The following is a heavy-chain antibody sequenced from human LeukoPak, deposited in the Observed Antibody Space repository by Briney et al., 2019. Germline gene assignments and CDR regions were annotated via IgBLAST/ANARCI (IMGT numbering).Heavy chain of an antibody. CDR3: ARPYSMDPGSLDY. CDR2: ISYDGSNK. D-gene: IGHD2/OR15-2a*01. J-gene: IGHJ4*02. V-gene: IGHV3-30-3*01. Sequence: PGGSLRLSCAASGFTFSSYAMLWVRQAPGKGLEWVAVISYDGSNKYYADSVKGRFTISRDNSKNTLYLQMNSLRAEDTAVYYCARPYSMDPGSLDYWGQGTLVTVSS. CDR1: GFTFSSYA.